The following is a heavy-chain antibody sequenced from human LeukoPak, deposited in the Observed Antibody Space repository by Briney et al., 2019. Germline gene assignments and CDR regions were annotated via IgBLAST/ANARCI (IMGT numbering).Heavy chain of an antibody. Sequence: GGSLRLSCAASGFAFSTYAMSWVRQAPGKGLEWVSSLSGGGDSRYYADSVMGRFTISRDNSKNTLYLQMNSLRAEDTAVYYCAKAVRSMVTGGGYFDSWGQGTLVTVSS. J-gene: IGHJ4*02. CDR3: AKAVRSMVTGGGYFDS. CDR2: LSGGGDSR. CDR1: GFAFSTYA. V-gene: IGHV3-23*01. D-gene: IGHD3-10*01.